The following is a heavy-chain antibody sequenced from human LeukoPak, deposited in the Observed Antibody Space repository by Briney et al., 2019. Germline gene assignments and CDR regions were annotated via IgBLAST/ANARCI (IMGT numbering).Heavy chain of an antibody. CDR3: ASSGSYRFDY. CDR2: VYNDGSTT. CDR1: GFTFSSHW. Sequence: GGSLRLSCAASGFTFSSHWMHWVRQAPGEGLVWVSRVYNDGSTTNYADSVKGRFTISRDNAKNTLYLQMNSLRAEDMAVYYCASSGSYRFDYWGQGTLVTVSS. D-gene: IGHD1-26*01. V-gene: IGHV3-74*01. J-gene: IGHJ4*02.